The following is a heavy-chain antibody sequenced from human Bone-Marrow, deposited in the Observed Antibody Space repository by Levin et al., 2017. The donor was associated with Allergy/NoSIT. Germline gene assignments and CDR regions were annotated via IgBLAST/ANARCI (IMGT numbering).Heavy chain of an antibody. D-gene: IGHD2-21*02. CDR2: FHPEDAET. V-gene: IGHV1-24*01. Sequence: VASVKVSCKVSGYTLTDLSMHWVRQAPGKGLEWMGGFHPEDAETIYAQKFQGRLTMTEDRSTDTAYMELSSLRSDDTAMYYCATGTWHIVVVTASDAFDMWGQGTMVTVSS. CDR1: GYTLTDLS. J-gene: IGHJ3*02. CDR3: ATGTWHIVVVTASDAFDM.